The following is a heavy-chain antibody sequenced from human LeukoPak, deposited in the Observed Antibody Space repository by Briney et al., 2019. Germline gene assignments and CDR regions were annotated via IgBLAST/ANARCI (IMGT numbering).Heavy chain of an antibody. CDR3: VKGGTYELSWFDS. Sequence: GGSLRLSCAASGFTFSSYSMNWVRQAPGKGREWVSSISSSSSYIYYADSVKGRFTISRDNAKNSLYLQMNSLRPEDTALYYCVKGGTYELSWFDSCGQGTLVSVSS. CDR1: GFTFSSYS. V-gene: IGHV3-21*04. J-gene: IGHJ5*01. D-gene: IGHD1-7*01. CDR2: ISSSSSYI.